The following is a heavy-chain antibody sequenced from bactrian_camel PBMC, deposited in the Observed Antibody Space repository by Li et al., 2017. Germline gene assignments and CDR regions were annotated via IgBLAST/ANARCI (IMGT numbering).Heavy chain of an antibody. J-gene: IGHJ4*01. CDR3: TKDRSYGTRNWVQST. CDR2: IHADSTT. CDR1: KYMYKYC. V-gene: IGHV3S53*01. D-gene: IGHD3*01. Sequence: HVQLVESGGGSVQAGGSLRLSCAASKYMYKYCMAWFRQAPGKEREGVAAIHADSTTIFADSVKGRFTISQDNAKNTVYLQMNSLRPEDTAMYYCTKDRSYGTRNWVQSTRGQGTQVTVS.